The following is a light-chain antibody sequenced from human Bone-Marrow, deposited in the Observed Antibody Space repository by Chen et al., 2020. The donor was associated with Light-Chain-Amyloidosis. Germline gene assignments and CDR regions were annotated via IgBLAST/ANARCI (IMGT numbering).Light chain of an antibody. CDR3: QVWDRSSDRPV. J-gene: IGLJ3*02. CDR2: DDS. V-gene: IGLV3-21*02. CDR1: NIGSTS. Sequence: SYVLTQPSSVSVAPGQTDTIACGGNNIGSTSVHWYQQTPGQAPLLVVYDDSDRPSGIPERLSGSNSGNTATLPISRVEAGDEADYYCQVWDRSSDRPVFGGGTKLTVL.